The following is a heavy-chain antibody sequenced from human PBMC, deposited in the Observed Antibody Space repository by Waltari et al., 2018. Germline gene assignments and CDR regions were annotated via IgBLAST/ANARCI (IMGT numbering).Heavy chain of an antibody. Sequence: QVQLQESGPGLVKPSQTLSLICTVSGGSIPRGNYYWPWIRQPAGKGLEWIGRIYTTGTTTYNPSLRSRVTILVDTSNNHFSLRLSSVTAADTAVYYCAREPSVAARSYWYFDLWGRGTLVTVSS. D-gene: IGHD6-6*01. J-gene: IGHJ2*01. CDR3: AREPSVAARSYWYFDL. CDR1: GGSIPRGNYY. V-gene: IGHV4-61*02. CDR2: IYTTGTT.